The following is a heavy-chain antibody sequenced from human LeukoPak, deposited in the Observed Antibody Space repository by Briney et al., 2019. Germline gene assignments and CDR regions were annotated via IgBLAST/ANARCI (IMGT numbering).Heavy chain of an antibody. Sequence: GGSLRLSCAVAGITLSNYGMSCVRQAPGKRLEWVAGFSGSGGGTNYADSVKVRFTISRDNSKNTLYLQMNSLRAEDTAVYYCAKARGYSYGQTSFDYWGQGTLVTVSS. CDR3: AKARGYSYGQTSFDY. CDR1: GITLSNYG. J-gene: IGHJ4*02. D-gene: IGHD5-18*01. CDR2: FSGSGGGT. V-gene: IGHV3-23*01.